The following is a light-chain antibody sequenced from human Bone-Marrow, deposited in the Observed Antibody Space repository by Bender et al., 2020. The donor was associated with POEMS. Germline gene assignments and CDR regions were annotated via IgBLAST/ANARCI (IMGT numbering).Light chain of an antibody. V-gene: IGLV2-14*01. CDR2: EVN. CDR3: SSYTGSATIS. Sequence: QSALTQPASVSGSPGQSITISCTGSSSDIGYYKYVSWYQHLPGKAPKLVIYEVNRRPSGVSGRFSGSKSGSTASLTISGLQADDEGHYYCSSYTGSATISFGGGTKVIVL. CDR1: SSDIGYYKY. J-gene: IGLJ2*01.